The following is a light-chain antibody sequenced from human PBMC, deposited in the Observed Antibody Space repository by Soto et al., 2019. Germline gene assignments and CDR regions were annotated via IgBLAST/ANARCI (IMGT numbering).Light chain of an antibody. CDR1: SSNIGAGYD. J-gene: IGLJ1*01. Sequence: QSVLTQPPSVSGAPGQRVTISCTGSSSNIGAGYDVHWYQQLPGTAPKRLIYGNSNRPSGVPDRFSGSKSGTSASLAITGFHAEDEADYYCQSYDSSLSADVFGTGTKLTVL. CDR3: QSYDSSLSADV. V-gene: IGLV1-40*01. CDR2: GNS.